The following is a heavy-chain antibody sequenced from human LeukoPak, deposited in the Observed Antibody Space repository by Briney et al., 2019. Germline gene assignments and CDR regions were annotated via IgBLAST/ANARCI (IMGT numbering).Heavy chain of an antibody. J-gene: IGHJ5*02. CDR1: GGSISSGSYY. CDR3: ARVVVVAATLRYNWFDP. CDR2: IYTSGST. V-gene: IGHV4-61*02. Sequence: PSQTLSLTCTVSGGSISSGSYYWSWIRQPAGKGLEWIGRIYTSGSTNYNPSLKSRVTISLHTSKNQFSLKLSSVTAADTAVYYCARVVVVAATLRYNWFDPWGQGTLVTVSS. D-gene: IGHD2-15*01.